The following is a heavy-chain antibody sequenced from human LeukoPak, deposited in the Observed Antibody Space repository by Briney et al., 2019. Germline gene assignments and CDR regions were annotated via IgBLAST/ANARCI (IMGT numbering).Heavy chain of an antibody. CDR3: ASLPGTIAVADYNWFDP. V-gene: IGHV4-39*07. CDR1: GGSISSSSYY. D-gene: IGHD6-19*01. J-gene: IGHJ5*02. Sequence: QPSETLSLTCTVSGGSISSSSYYWGWIRQPPGKGLEWIGSIYYSGSTYYNPSLKSRVTISVDTSKNQFSLKLSSVTAADTAVYYCASLPGTIAVADYNWFDPWGQGTLVTVSS. CDR2: IYYSGST.